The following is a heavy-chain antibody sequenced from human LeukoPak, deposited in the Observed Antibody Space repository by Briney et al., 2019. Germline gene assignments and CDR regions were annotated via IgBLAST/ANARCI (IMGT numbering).Heavy chain of an antibody. J-gene: IGHJ5*02. V-gene: IGHV1-8*01. CDR3: ARGGFDP. CDR1: GYTFTNYD. Sequence: ASVKVSCKTSGYTFTNYDINWLRQAPGQGLEWMGWMNPTRGDTAYAENFKGRITMTRNTSITTAYMELSSLTSEDTAVYYCARGGFDPWGQGTLVTVSS. CDR2: MNPTRGDT.